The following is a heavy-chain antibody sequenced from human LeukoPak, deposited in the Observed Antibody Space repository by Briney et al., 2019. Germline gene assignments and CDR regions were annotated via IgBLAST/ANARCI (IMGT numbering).Heavy chain of an antibody. V-gene: IGHV3-7*01. CDR2: IRQDGSQK. CDR1: GFTFSSYW. CDR3: TRDVSYYDSSGYYDNFDV. D-gene: IGHD3-22*01. J-gene: IGHJ3*01. Sequence: GGSLRLSXTASGFTFSSYWMIWVRQAPGKGLEWVANIRQDGSQKNYVDSVKGRFTISRDNTKKSLYLQMNSLRVEDTAVYYCTRDVSYYDSSGYYDNFDVWGQGTMVTVSS.